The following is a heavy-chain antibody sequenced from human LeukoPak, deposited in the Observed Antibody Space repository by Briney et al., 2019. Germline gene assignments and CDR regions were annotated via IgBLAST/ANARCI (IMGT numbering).Heavy chain of an antibody. CDR3: ARVYYDSSGYYIDY. CDR1: GYTFTSYD. Sequence: ASVKVSCKASGYTFTSYDINWVRQATGQGLEWMGWMNPNSGNTGYAQKFQGRVTITRNTSISTAYMELSSLRSEDTAVYYCARVYYDSSGYYIDYWGQGTPVTVSS. CDR2: MNPNSGNT. D-gene: IGHD3-22*01. J-gene: IGHJ4*02. V-gene: IGHV1-8*01.